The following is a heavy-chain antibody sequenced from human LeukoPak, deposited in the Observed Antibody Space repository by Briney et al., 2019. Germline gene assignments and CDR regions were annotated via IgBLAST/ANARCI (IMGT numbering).Heavy chain of an antibody. CDR3: ARSRRGGYSYGLDY. CDR2: INPSGGST. Sequence: ASVKVSCKASGYTFTSYYMHWVRPAPGQGLEWLAIINPSGGSTSYVQKFQGRVTMTRDTSTSTVYMELSSLRSEHTAVYYCARSRRGGYSYGLDYWGQGTLVTVSS. J-gene: IGHJ4*02. D-gene: IGHD5-18*01. V-gene: IGHV1-46*01. CDR1: GYTFTSYY.